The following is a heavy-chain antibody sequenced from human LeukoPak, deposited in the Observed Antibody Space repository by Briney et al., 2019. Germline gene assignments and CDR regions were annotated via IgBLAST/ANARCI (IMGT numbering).Heavy chain of an antibody. Sequence: SVKVSCKASGGTFSSYAISWVRQAPGQGLEWMGRIIPIFGTANYAQRFQGRVTITTDESTSTAYMELSSLRSEDTAVYYCARDGEAGGYFDYWGQGTLVTVSS. CDR1: GGTFSSYA. J-gene: IGHJ4*02. D-gene: IGHD2-8*02. CDR2: IIPIFGTA. V-gene: IGHV1-69*05. CDR3: ARDGEAGGYFDY.